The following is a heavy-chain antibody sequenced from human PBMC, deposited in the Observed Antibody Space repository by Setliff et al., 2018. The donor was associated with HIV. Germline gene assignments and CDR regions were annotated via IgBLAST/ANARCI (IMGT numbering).Heavy chain of an antibody. Sequence: GASVKVSCKASGYTFINYAMNWVRQAPGQGLEWMGWINTHTGSPTYAQAFTGRFVFSVDTSVTTAYLQISGLKADDTAVYYCARSVHSLYGDYATYFDPWGQGTQVTVSS. CDR3: ARSVHSLYGDYATYFDP. CDR2: INTHTGSP. V-gene: IGHV7-4-1*02. CDR1: GYTFINYA. D-gene: IGHD4-17*01. J-gene: IGHJ5*02.